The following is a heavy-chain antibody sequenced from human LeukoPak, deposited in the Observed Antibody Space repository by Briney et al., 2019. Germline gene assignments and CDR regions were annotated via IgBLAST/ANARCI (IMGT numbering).Heavy chain of an antibody. CDR1: GYTFTSYD. CDR3: AGGALPADCSSTSCYTGYYYYYGMDV. Sequence: ASVKVSCKASGYTFTSYDINWVRQATGQGLEWMGWMNPNSGNTGYAQKFQGRVTMTRNTSISTAYMELSSLRSEDTAVYYCAGGALPADCSSTSCYTGYYYYYGMDVWGQGTTVTVSS. CDR2: MNPNSGNT. J-gene: IGHJ6*02. V-gene: IGHV1-8*01. D-gene: IGHD2-2*02.